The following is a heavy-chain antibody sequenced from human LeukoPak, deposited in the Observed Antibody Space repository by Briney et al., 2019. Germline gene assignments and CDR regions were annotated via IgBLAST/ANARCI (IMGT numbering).Heavy chain of an antibody. J-gene: IGHJ4*02. CDR1: GFSLTTSAMR. D-gene: IGHD2-15*01. CDR3: AWGGGVANIDY. V-gene: IGHV2-70*03. Sequence: SGPTLVNPTQTLTLTCTFSGFSLTTSAMRVSWIRQPPGKALEWLARIDWDDDKFYSTPLKTRLTISKDTLKNQVVLTMTRKGRVVTAKNYAAWGGGVANIDYWGQGTLVTVSS. CDR2: IDWDDDK.